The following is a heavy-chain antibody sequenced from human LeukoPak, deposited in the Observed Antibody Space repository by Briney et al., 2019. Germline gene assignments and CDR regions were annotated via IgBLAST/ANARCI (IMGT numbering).Heavy chain of an antibody. CDR2: ISYDGSNK. Sequence: GGSLRLSCAASGFTFSSYAMHWVRQAPGKVLEWEAVISYDGSNKYYADAVKGRFTISRDNSKNTLYLQMNSLRAEDTAVYYCARDTLDDAVTTLDYWGQGTLVTVPS. J-gene: IGHJ4*02. V-gene: IGHV3-30*04. CDR1: GFTFSSYA. CDR3: ARDTLDDAVTTLDY. D-gene: IGHD4-17*01.